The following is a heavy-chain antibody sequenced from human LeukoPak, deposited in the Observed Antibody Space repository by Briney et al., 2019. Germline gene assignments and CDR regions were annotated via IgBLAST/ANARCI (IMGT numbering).Heavy chain of an antibody. CDR3: ISRGDY. CDR1: GYTFTVYL. Sequence: ASVNVSCKSSGYTFTVYLMHGVRQAPGQGRECMVWINPTSGRTNYAEKFQGRVTMTRDTSISTAYMEMSRLRSDDTAVYYCISRGDYWGQGTLVTVSS. CDR2: INPTSGRT. V-gene: IGHV1-2*02. J-gene: IGHJ4*02. D-gene: IGHD3-10*01.